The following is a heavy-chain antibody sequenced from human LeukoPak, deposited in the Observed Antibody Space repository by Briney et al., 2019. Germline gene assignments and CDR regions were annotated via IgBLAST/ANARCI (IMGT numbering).Heavy chain of an antibody. D-gene: IGHD1-26*01. CDR3: ARASGSYWWFDS. Sequence: ASVKVSCKASGYTFTGYYMHWVRQAPGQGLEWMGWINPNSGGTNYAQKFQGRVTMTRDTSISTVYMELSRLRSDDTAVYYCARASGSYWWFDSWGQGTLVTVPS. V-gene: IGHV1-2*02. J-gene: IGHJ5*01. CDR2: INPNSGGT. CDR1: GYTFTGYY.